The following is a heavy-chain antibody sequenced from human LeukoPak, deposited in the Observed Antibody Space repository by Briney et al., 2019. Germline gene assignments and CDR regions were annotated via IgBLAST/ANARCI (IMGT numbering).Heavy chain of an antibody. CDR3: ARDLVVRAFDY. D-gene: IGHD3-10*01. J-gene: IGHJ4*02. CDR2: IKPGGSEK. V-gene: IGHV3-7*03. CDR1: GFTFSSSW. Sequence: PGGSLRLSCAASGFTFSSSWMSWVRQAPGKGLEWVTNIKPGGSEKYYVDSVKGRFTISRDNAKNSLYLQMNSLRAEDTAVYYCARDLVVRAFDYWGQGTLVTVSS.